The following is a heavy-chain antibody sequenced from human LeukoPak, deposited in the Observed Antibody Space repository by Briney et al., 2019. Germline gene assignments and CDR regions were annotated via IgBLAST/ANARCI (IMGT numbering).Heavy chain of an antibody. V-gene: IGHV3-43*02. CDR3: VKVITGWNTFAFDL. CDR1: GFTLEDYT. CDR2: IGGSGGLT. J-gene: IGHJ3*01. D-gene: IGHD1/OR15-1a*01. Sequence: GGSLRLSCVASGFTLEDYTMLWVRQAPGKGLEWVSLIGGSGGLTFYGDSVEGRFTISRDNGRDSVYLQMNSLRTEDTALYYCVKVITGWNTFAFDLWGPGTRVTVS.